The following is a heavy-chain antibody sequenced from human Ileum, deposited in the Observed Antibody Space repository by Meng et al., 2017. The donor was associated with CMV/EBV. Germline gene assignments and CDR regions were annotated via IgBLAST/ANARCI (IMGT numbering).Heavy chain of an antibody. J-gene: IGHJ6*02. V-gene: IGHV3-74*01. Sequence: GGSLRLSCAASGFTIGSSWMHWVRQAPGKGLVWVSRINSDGNTIIYADSVKGRFTISRDNARSTLYLQLNSLRVEDTAVYYCVRGGLDYYGVGNHYPGYFYYGMDVWGQGTTVTVSS. CDR1: GFTIGSSW. CDR3: VRGGLDYYGVGNHYPGYFYYGMDV. D-gene: IGHD3-10*01. CDR2: INSDGNTI.